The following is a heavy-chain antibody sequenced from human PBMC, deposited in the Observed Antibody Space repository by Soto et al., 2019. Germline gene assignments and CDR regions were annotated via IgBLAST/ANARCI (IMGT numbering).Heavy chain of an antibody. CDR1: GSTISTCSYN. CDR2: IYYSGST. CDR3: ASPKIAFYNWFDP. V-gene: IGHV4-39*01. J-gene: IGHJ5*02. D-gene: IGHD3-3*02. Sequence: PDSLSHTHNNSGSTISTCSYNRRWPLQPLGMGLELIGSIYYSGSTYYNPSLKSRVTISVDTSKNHFSLKLSSVTAADTAVYYCASPKIAFYNWFDPWGQGTLVTVSS.